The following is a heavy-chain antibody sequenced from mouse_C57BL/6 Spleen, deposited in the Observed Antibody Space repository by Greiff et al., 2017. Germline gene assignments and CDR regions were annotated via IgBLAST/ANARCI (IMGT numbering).Heavy chain of an antibody. CDR1: GFTFSSYA. CDR3: TREGITTVVAKSFDY. CDR2: ISSGGDYI. Sequence: EVKLQESGEGLVKPGGSLKLSCAASGFTFSSYAMSWVRQTPEKRLEWVAYISSGGDYIYYADTVKGRFTISRDNARNTLYLQMSSLKSEDTAMYYCTREGITTVVAKSFDYWGQGTTLTVSS. J-gene: IGHJ2*01. V-gene: IGHV5-9-1*02. D-gene: IGHD1-1*01.